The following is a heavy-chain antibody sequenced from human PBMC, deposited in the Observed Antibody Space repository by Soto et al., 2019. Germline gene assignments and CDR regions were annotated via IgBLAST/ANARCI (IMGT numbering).Heavy chain of an antibody. CDR2: IIPILGIA. Sequence: QVQLVQSGAEVKKPGSSVKVSCKASGGTFSSYTISWVRQAPGQGLEWMGRIIPILGIANYAQKFQGRVKXXAXKXXSTAYMELSSLRSEDTAVYYCARGYGDYSNYGMDVWGQGTTVTVSS. CDR1: GGTFSSYT. D-gene: IGHD4-17*01. CDR3: ARGYGDYSNYGMDV. V-gene: IGHV1-69*02. J-gene: IGHJ6*02.